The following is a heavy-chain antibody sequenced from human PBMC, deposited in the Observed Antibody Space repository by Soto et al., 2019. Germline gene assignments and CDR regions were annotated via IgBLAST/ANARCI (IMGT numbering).Heavy chain of an antibody. D-gene: IGHD3-22*01. V-gene: IGHV1-18*01. CDR1: GYTFTSYG. CDR3: ARGYYYDSSGSPFDY. CDR2: NSAYNGNT. Sequence: QVQLVQSGAEVKKPGASVKVSCKASGYTFTSYGISWVRQAPGQGLEWMGWNSAYNGNTNYAQKHQGTVTMTADTSTITGYMELRGLRSDDTAVYYCARGYYYDSSGSPFDYWGQGTLVTVSS. J-gene: IGHJ4*02.